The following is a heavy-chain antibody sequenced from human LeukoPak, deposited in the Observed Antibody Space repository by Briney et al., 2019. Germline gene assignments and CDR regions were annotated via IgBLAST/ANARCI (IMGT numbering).Heavy chain of an antibody. CDR3: TPRSRDGYRD. J-gene: IGHJ4*02. CDR2: IESKTDGGTT. CDR1: GFTFSNAW. Sequence: GGSLRLSCAASGFTFSNAWMSWVRQAPGKGLEWVGRIESKTDGGTTDYAAPVKGRFTISRDDSKNTLYLQMNSLKSEDTAVYYCTPRSRDGYRDWGQGTLVTVSS. V-gene: IGHV3-15*04. D-gene: IGHD5-24*01.